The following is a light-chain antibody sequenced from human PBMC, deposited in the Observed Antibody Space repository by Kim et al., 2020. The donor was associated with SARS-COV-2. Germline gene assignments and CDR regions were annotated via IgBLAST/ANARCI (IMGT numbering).Light chain of an antibody. Sequence: EIVLTQSPATLSLSPGERATLSCRASESISDYLGWYQQRVGQAPRLLIYNASHRASGIPVRFSGSGSGTDFTLTISGLQSEDSAIYYCQHRANWPQTFGQGTKLE. J-gene: IGKJ2*01. CDR1: ESISDY. CDR2: NAS. CDR3: QHRANWPQT. V-gene: IGKV3-11*01.